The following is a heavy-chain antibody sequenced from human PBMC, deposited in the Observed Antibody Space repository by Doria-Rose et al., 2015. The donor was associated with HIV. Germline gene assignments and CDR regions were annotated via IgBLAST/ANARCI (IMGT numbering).Heavy chain of an antibody. Sequence: QLHLQESGPGLEKPPETLSLPCTASGGSLNSGTAYWTWIRLPPGQGLEWVGHIYKTGSPANNPPLARRVPISLHTSTTQSSLTLPAETAADTAVYFCARARGYTSGHNYYGLDVWGQGTKVSVSS. J-gene: IGHJ6*02. CDR2: IYKTGSP. V-gene: IGHV4-61*02. CDR3: ARARGYTSGHNYYGLDV. CDR1: GGSLNSGTAY. D-gene: IGHD6-19*01.